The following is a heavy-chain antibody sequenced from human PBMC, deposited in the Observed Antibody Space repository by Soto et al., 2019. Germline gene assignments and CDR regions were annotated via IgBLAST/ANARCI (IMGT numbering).Heavy chain of an antibody. CDR3: ARSVEGHFDY. J-gene: IGHJ4*02. D-gene: IGHD6-19*01. Sequence: EVQLVESGGDLVQRGGSLRLSCVASGFTFSVYSMNWVRQAPGKGLEWFSYITSDTKTIKYADSVKGRFTISRDNAKNLVYLQMNRLRDEDTAVYYCARSVEGHFDYWGQGTVVTVSS. V-gene: IGHV3-48*02. CDR1: GFTFSVYS. CDR2: ITSDTKTI.